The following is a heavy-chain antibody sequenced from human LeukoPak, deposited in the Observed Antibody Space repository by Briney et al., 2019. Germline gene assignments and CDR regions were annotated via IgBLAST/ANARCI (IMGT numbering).Heavy chain of an antibody. CDR1: GFTLSTYS. D-gene: IGHD2-2*01. CDR2: ICRSTSDT. CDR3: ARDVGFCSSTSCYFDY. V-gene: IGHV3-21*01. J-gene: IGHJ4*02. Sequence: GGSLSLSCAASGFTLSTYSMNWVRQAPGKGLEWVSAICRSTSDTFYADSVMGRFTISTDNAKNSLYLRMNSLRVEDTAVCYCARDVGFCSSTSCYFDYWGQGILVTVSS.